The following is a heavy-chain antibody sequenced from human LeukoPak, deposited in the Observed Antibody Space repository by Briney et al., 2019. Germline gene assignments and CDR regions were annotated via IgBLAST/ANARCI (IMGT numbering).Heavy chain of an antibody. V-gene: IGHV4-61*02. CDR2: IYSSGST. CDR1: GGSISSGSYY. Sequence: PSETLSLTCTVSGGSISSGSYYWSWIRQPAGKGLEWIGRIYSSGSTNYNPSLKSRVTISVDTSKNQFSLKLSSVTAADTAVYFCARDVGNTMIAEVRYWGQGTLVTVSS. CDR3: ARDVGNTMIAEVRY. D-gene: IGHD3-22*01. J-gene: IGHJ4*02.